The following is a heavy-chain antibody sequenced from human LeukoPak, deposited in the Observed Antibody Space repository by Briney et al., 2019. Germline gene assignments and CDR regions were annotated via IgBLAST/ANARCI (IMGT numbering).Heavy chain of an antibody. CDR2: INSDGSEG. V-gene: IGHV3-7*03. CDR3: ARSSYSSSSSV. Sequence: GGSLRLSCAVSGFTFSGFWMSWSRQAPGKGLEWVASINSDGSEGYYADVVKGRFTISRDNAKISLYLQINSLRAEDTAVYYCARSSYSSSSSVWGQGTMVTVSS. J-gene: IGHJ3*01. D-gene: IGHD6-6*01. CDR1: GFTFSGFW.